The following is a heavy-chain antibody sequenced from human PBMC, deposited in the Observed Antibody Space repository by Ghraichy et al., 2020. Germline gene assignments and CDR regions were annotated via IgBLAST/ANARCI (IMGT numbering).Heavy chain of an antibody. CDR3: AKYYSYSLDI. CDR2: IIPMFGIV. J-gene: IGHJ6*02. CDR1: GGTFSNYS. V-gene: IGHV1-69*02. Sequence: SVKVSCKASGGTFSNYSISWVRQAPGQGLEWMGRIIPMFGIVNYAQKFQGRVTFNAHESTSTAYMELRSLRSEDTAVYYCAKYYSYSLDIWGQGTTVTVSS.